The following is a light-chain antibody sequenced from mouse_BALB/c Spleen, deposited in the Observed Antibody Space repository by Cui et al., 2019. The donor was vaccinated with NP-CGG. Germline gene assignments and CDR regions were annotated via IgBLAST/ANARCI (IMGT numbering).Light chain of an antibody. CDR2: GTN. J-gene: IGLJ1*01. CDR3: ALWYSNHWL. V-gene: IGLV1*01. Sequence: QAVVTQESALTTSPGETVTLTCRSSTGAVTTSNYANWVQEKPDHLFTGLIGGTNNRPPGVPARFSGSLIGGKAALTIAGARTEDEALYFCALWYSNHWLFGGGTKLTV. CDR1: TGAVTTSNY.